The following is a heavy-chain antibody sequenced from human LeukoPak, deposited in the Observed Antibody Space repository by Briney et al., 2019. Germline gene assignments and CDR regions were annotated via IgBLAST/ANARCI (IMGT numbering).Heavy chain of an antibody. J-gene: IGHJ4*02. CDR3: ARDAVSLAAAGTSDY. Sequence: PGGSLRLSCAASGFTFSSYSMNWVRQAPGKGLEWVSSISSSSSYIYYADSVKGRFTISRDNAKNSLYLQMNSLRAEDTAVYYCARDAVSLAAAGTSDYWGQGTLVTVSS. CDR1: GFTFSSYS. CDR2: ISSSSSYI. D-gene: IGHD6-13*01. V-gene: IGHV3-21*04.